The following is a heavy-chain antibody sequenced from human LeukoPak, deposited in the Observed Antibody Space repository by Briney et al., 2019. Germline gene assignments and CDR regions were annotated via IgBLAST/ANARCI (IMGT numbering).Heavy chain of an antibody. CDR3: ARVLGWFDP. CDR2: IYYSGST. V-gene: IGHV4-59*01. D-gene: IGHD2/OR15-2a*01. Sequence: SETLSLTCTVSGGSISSYYWSWIRXPLGKXLEWIGYIYYSGSTNYNPSLKSRVTISVDTSKNQFSLKLSSVTAADTAVYYCARVLGWFDPWGQGTLVTVSS. CDR1: GGSISSYY. J-gene: IGHJ5*02.